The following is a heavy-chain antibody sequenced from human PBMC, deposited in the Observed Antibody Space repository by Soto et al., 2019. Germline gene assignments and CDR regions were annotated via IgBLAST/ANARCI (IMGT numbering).Heavy chain of an antibody. CDR3: ARSTHTVTPYYFDY. V-gene: IGHV3-7*01. D-gene: IGHD4-17*01. J-gene: IGHJ4*02. CDR2: IKQDGSEK. Sequence: GGSLRLSCAASGFTFSSYWMSWVRQAPGKGLEWVANIKQDGSEKYYVDSVKGRFTISRDNAKNSLYLQMNSLRAEDTAVYYCARSTHTVTPYYFDYWGQGTLVTVS. CDR1: GFTFSSYW.